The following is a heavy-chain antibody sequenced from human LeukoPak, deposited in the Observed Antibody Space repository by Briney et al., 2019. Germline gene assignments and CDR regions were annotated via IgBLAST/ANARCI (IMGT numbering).Heavy chain of an antibody. CDR3: ARQNAGAMDV. V-gene: IGHV5-51*01. CDR2: IYPGDSDI. D-gene: IGHD2-8*02. J-gene: IGHJ6*02. Sequence: GESLKISCKGSGYSFTSHWIGWVSQMPGKGLEWMGIIYPGDSDIRYRPSFQGQVTISADKSISTAYLQWSSLKASDTAMYYCARQNAGAMDVWGQGTTVTVSS. CDR1: GYSFTSHW.